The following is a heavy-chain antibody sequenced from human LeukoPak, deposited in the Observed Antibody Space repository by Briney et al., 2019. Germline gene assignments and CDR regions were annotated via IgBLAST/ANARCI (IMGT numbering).Heavy chain of an antibody. Sequence: ASVKVSCXASGGTFSSYAISWVRQAPGQGLEWMGGIIPIFGTANYAQKFQGRVTITADESTSTAYMELSSLRSEDTAVYYCARPEADFWSGYFLYWGQGTLVAVSS. J-gene: IGHJ4*02. CDR1: GGTFSSYA. D-gene: IGHD3-3*01. CDR3: ARPEADFWSGYFLY. CDR2: IIPIFGTA. V-gene: IGHV1-69*01.